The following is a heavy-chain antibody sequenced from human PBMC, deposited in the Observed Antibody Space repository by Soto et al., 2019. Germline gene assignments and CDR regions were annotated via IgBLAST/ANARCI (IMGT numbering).Heavy chain of an antibody. V-gene: IGHV1-69*13. CDR2: IIPIFGTA. D-gene: IGHD3-3*01. CDR3: ARDNNFWSGYHYYGMDV. CDR1: GGTFSSYA. Sequence: SVKVSFKASGGTFSSYAISWVRQAPGQGLEWMGGIIPIFGTANYAQKFQGRVTITADESTSTAYMELSSLRSEDTAVYYCARDNNFWSGYHYYGMDVWGQGTTVTVSS. J-gene: IGHJ6*02.